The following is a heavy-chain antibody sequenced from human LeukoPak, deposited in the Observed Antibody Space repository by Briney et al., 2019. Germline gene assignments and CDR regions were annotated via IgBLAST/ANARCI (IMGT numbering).Heavy chain of an antibody. CDR1: GFTFSSYS. V-gene: IGHV3-21*01. CDR2: ISSSSSYI. CDR3: ARDRVGYENGMDV. J-gene: IGHJ6*02. Sequence: GGSLRLSCEASGFTFSSYSMNLVRQAPGKGLEWVSSISSSSSYIYYADSVKGRFTISRDNAKNSLYLQMNSLRAEDTAVYYCARDRVGYENGMDVWGQGTTVTVSS. D-gene: IGHD6-13*01.